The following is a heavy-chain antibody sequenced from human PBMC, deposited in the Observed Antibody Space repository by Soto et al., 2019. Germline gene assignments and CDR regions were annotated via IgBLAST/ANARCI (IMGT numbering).Heavy chain of an antibody. Sequence: PGESLKISCKGSGYSFTSYWSGWVRQMPGKGLEWMGIIYPGDSDTRYSPSFQGQVTISADKSISTAYLQWSSLKASDTAMYYCATSQLTGYYIDYYYGMDVWGQGTTVNVSS. D-gene: IGHD3-9*01. CDR3: ATSQLTGYYIDYYYGMDV. CDR1: GYSFTSYW. V-gene: IGHV5-51*01. J-gene: IGHJ6*02. CDR2: IYPGDSDT.